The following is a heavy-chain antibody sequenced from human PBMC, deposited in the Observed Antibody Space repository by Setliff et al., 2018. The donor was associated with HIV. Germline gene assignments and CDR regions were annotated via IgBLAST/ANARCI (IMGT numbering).Heavy chain of an antibody. D-gene: IGHD1-1*01. CDR2: INPNSGVT. V-gene: IGHV1-2*06. J-gene: IGHJ4*02. Sequence: ASVKVSCKTSGYTFTDYYIHWVRQAPGQGLEWMGRINPNSGVTNYTQKFQGRVAMTRDTSINAVYMELSGLRSDDTAMYFCARQLSNSFDYWGQGALVTVSS. CDR3: ARQLSNSFDY. CDR1: GYTFTDYY.